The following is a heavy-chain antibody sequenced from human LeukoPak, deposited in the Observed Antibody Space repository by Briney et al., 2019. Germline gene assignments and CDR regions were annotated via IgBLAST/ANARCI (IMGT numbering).Heavy chain of an antibody. J-gene: IGHJ3*02. D-gene: IGHD2-2*01. Sequence: GGSLSLSCEASGFTFSSYSMNWVRQAPGKGLKGVSHISSGRGTTFYADSVKGRFTISRDNTKNSLYLQMNSLRAEDTAVYYCAYIVVVPAASNDAFDIWGQGTMVTVSS. CDR3: AYIVVVPAASNDAFDI. V-gene: IGHV3-48*04. CDR2: ISSGRGTT. CDR1: GFTFSSYS.